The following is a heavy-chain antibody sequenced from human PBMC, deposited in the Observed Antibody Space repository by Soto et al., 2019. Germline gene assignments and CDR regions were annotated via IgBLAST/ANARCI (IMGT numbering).Heavy chain of an antibody. D-gene: IGHD3-16*01. CDR2: FHYSLNT. CDR3: AKTKEGGFDP. Sequence: SETLSLTCTVSGDSITSNYWSWIRQSPGQGLEWIGYFHYSLNTNYNPSLKSRVIISVDTSKNQFFLKLTSVTAADTAMYYCAKTKEGGFDPWGQGILVTSPQ. J-gene: IGHJ5*02. CDR1: GDSITSNY. V-gene: IGHV4-59*01.